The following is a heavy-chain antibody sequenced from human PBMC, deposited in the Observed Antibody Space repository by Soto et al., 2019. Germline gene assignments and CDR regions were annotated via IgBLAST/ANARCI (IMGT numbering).Heavy chain of an antibody. D-gene: IGHD3-10*01. V-gene: IGHV2-26*01. CDR2: IFSNDEK. J-gene: IGHJ5*02. Sequence: QVTLKESGPVLVKPTETLTLTCTVSGFSLSNARMGVSWIRQPPGKALEWLAHIFSNDEKSYSTSLKSRLTISKDTSKSQVVLTMTNMDSVDTATYYCARISKLNYYGSGSPTYNWFDPWGQGTLVTVSS. CDR3: ARISKLNYYGSGSPTYNWFDP. CDR1: GFSLSNARMG.